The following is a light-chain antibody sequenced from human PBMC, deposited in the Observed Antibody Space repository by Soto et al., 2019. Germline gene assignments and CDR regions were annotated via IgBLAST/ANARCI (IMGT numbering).Light chain of an antibody. CDR2: RNN. V-gene: IGLV1-47*01. J-gene: IGLJ3*02. CDR3: AAWDDSLSGRV. CDR1: SSNLGVNY. Sequence: QSVLTQPPSASGTPGQRVTISCSGSSSNLGVNYVYWYQQLPGTAPTLLIYRNNQRPSGVPARFSGSKSGTSASLAISGLRSEDEADYYCAAWDDSLSGRVFGGGTKLTVL.